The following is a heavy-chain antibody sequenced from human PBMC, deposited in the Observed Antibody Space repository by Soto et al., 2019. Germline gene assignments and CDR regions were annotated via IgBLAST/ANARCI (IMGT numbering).Heavy chain of an antibody. CDR2: ISYDGSNK. CDR1: GFTFSSYG. J-gene: IGHJ6*02. V-gene: IGHV3-30*18. CDR3: AKDQTYYDFWSGYYPNSYYYGMDV. D-gene: IGHD3-3*01. Sequence: PGGSLRLSCAASGFTFSSYGMHWVRQAPGKGLEWVAVISYDGSNKYYADSVKGRFTISRDNSKNTLYLQMNSLRAEDTAVYYCAKDQTYYDFWSGYYPNSYYYGMDVWGQGTTVTVSS.